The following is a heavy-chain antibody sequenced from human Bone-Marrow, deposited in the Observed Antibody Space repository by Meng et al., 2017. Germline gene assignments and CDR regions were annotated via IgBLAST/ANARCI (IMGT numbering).Heavy chain of an antibody. V-gene: IGHV3-21*01. CDR2: ISSSSSYI. Sequence: GGSLRLSCAASGFTFSSYSMNWVRQAPGKGLEWVSSISSSSSYIYYADSVKGRFTISRDNAKNSLYLQMNSLRAEDTAVYYCAREVRGSSGWYWSRVDYFDYWGQGTLVTVSS. J-gene: IGHJ4*02. CDR3: AREVRGSSGWYWSRVDYFDY. CDR1: GFTFSSYS. D-gene: IGHD6-19*01.